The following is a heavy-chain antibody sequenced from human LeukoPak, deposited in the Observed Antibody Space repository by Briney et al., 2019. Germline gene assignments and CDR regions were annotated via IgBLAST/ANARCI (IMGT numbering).Heavy chain of an antibody. D-gene: IGHD6-6*01. CDR1: GGSISSGGYY. J-gene: IGHJ6*03. Sequence: PSQTLSLTCTASGGSISSGGYYWSWIRQPPGRGLEWIGYIYHSGSTYYNPSLKSRVTISVDRSKNQFSLKLSSVTAADTAVYYCARVSSIAARPYYYYYYMDVWGKGTTVTVSS. CDR2: IYHSGST. V-gene: IGHV4-30-2*01. CDR3: ARVSSIAARPYYYYYYMDV.